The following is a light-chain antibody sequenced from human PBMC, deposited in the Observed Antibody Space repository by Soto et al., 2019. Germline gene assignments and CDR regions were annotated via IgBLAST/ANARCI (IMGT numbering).Light chain of an antibody. CDR1: SGHSSYI. V-gene: IGLV4-60*02. Sequence: QPVMTQSSSASASLGSSVKLTCTLSSGHSSYIIAWHQQQPGKAPRYLMKLEGSGSYTKGSGVPDRFSGSSSGAGRYLSISNLQVEDEADYYCETWDSNSWVFGGGTKLTVL. CDR3: ETWDSNSWV. CDR2: LEGSGSY. J-gene: IGLJ3*02.